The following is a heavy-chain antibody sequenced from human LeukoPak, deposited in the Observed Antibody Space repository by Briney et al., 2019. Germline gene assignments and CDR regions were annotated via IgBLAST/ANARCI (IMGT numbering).Heavy chain of an antibody. CDR3: ARPRGWYNYYYGMDV. D-gene: IGHD6-19*01. CDR1: GGTFSSYA. Sequence: SVKVSCKASGGTFSSYAISWVRQAPGQELEWMGGIIPIFGTANYAQKFQGRVTITADESTSTAYMELSSLRSEDTAVYYCARPRGWYNYYYGMDVWGQGTTVTVSS. V-gene: IGHV1-69*13. J-gene: IGHJ6*02. CDR2: IIPIFGTA.